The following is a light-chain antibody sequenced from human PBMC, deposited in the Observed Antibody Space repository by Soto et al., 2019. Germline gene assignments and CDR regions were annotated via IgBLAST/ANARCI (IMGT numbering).Light chain of an antibody. CDR2: GAS. Sequence: EIVMTQSPATLSVSPGERANLSCRASQSINIHLAWFQQKPGQAPRLLIYGASARATDIPTRFSGSGSGTIFTFTFSSLQSEDSAVYYCQQYDKWPGTFGQGTKVDIK. V-gene: IGKV3-15*01. J-gene: IGKJ1*01. CDR3: QQYDKWPGT. CDR1: QSINIH.